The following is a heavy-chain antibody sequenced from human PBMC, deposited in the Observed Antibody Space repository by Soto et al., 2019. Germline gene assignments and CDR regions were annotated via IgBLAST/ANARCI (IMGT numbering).Heavy chain of an antibody. V-gene: IGHV5-51*01. Sequence: GESLKISCKSSGYNFASYWIGWVRQVPGKGLEWMGVIYPRDSDTRYSPSFQGQVTISADTSISTAYLQWSSLEASDTAMYYCARHFHDYNSYVLPSCFYGMDVWGQGTTVTVSS. D-gene: IGHD6-6*01. CDR3: ARHFHDYNSYVLPSCFYGMDV. J-gene: IGHJ6*02. CDR1: GYNFASYW. CDR2: IYPRDSDT.